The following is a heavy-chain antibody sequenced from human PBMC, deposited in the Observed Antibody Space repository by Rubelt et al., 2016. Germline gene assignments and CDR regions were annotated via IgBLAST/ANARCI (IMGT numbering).Heavy chain of an antibody. J-gene: IGHJ4*02. CDR1: GFTVSSNY. D-gene: IGHD2-21*01. Sequence: EVQLVESGGGLVQPGGSLRLSCAVSGFTVSSNYMSWVRQAPGKGLEWVANIKKDGSEKYYVDSVKGRFTIFRDNAKNSLYLQMNSLRAEDSGPYYCVRDKDCGGDCYNFFDSWGQGTLVTVSS. CDR2: IKKDGSEK. CDR3: VRDKDCGGDCYNFFDS. V-gene: IGHV3-7*01.